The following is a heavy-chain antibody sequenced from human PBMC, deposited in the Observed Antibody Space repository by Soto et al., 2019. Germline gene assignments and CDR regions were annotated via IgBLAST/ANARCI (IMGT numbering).Heavy chain of an antibody. CDR1: GASVSGSAYY. D-gene: IGHD5-18*01. V-gene: IGHV4-39*01. J-gene: IGHJ5*02. Sequence: QLQLQESGPGLVKPSETLSLACSVSGASVSGSAYYWGWIRQPPGKVLEWVGSIHSSGITHYNPSLKSRATTSVDTSQNQFALKLSAVTAADTAVYYCARRAHGYPTNWFDPWGQGTLVIVSS. CDR2: IHSSGIT. CDR3: ARRAHGYPTNWFDP.